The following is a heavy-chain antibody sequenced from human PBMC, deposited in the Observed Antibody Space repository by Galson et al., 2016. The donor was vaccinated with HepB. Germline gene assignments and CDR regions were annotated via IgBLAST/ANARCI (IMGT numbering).Heavy chain of an antibody. D-gene: IGHD3-16*02. Sequence: SLRLSCAASGFTFSSCAMTWVRQAPGKGLEWVSDISGSGGGTQYADSVKGRFTISRDNSKNTLYLQMNSLRAEDTAVYYCAKDVVDSDYVEFWGQGTLVTVSS. J-gene: IGHJ4*02. V-gene: IGHV3-23*01. CDR3: AKDVVDSDYVEF. CDR1: GFTFSSCA. CDR2: ISGSGGGT.